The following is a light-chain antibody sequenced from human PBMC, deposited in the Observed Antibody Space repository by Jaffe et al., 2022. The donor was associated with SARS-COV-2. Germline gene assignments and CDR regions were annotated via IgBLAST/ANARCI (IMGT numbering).Light chain of an antibody. Sequence: SYDLTQPPSVSVSPGQTASITCSGDKLGDRYVCWYQQKPGQSPVVVIYQDAKRPSGIPERFSGSNSGNIATLTIRGTQAMDEADYYCQSWDSNTVVFGGGTTLTVL. CDR3: QSWDSNTVV. V-gene: IGLV3-1*01. J-gene: IGLJ2*01. CDR2: QDA. CDR1: KLGDRY.